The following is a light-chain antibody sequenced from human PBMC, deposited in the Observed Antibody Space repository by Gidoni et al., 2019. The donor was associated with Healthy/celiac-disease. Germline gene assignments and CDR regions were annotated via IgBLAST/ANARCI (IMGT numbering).Light chain of an antibody. CDR1: SSDVGSYNR. Sequence: QSALTQPPSMSGSPGQSVTISCTGTSSDVGSYNRVSWYQQPPGTAPKLMIYEVSNRPSGVPDRFSGSKSGNTASLTISGLQAEDEADYYCSLYTSSSTYVFGTGTKVTVL. J-gene: IGLJ1*01. CDR2: EVS. CDR3: SLYTSSSTYV. V-gene: IGLV2-18*01.